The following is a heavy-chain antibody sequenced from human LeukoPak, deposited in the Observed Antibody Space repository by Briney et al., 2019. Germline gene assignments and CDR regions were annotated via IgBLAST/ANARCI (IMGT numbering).Heavy chain of an antibody. Sequence: GESLKISCKGSGYSFTSQSIGWVRQMPGKGLEWMGIIYPGDSDTRYSPSFQGQVTISTDKSVSTAYMQWSSLKASDTAMYYCARLGLGEGVVVPAAHFDYWGQGTLVTVSS. V-gene: IGHV5-51*01. J-gene: IGHJ4*02. CDR2: IYPGDSDT. CDR1: GYSFTSQS. D-gene: IGHD2-2*01. CDR3: ARLGLGEGVVVPAAHFDY.